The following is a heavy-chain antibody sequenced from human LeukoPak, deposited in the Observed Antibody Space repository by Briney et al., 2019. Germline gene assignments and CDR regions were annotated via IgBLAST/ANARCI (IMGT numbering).Heavy chain of an antibody. CDR2: IRSKANSYAT. V-gene: IGHV3-73*01. CDR3: TRLYQTEAVAGMC. J-gene: IGHJ4*02. Sequence: PGGSLRLSCAASGFTFSGSAMHWVRQASGKGLEWVGRIRSKANSYATAYAASVKGRFTISRDDSKNTAYLQMNSLKTEDTAVYYCTRLYQTEAVAGMCWGQGTLLTVSS. D-gene: IGHD6-19*01. CDR1: GFTFSGSA.